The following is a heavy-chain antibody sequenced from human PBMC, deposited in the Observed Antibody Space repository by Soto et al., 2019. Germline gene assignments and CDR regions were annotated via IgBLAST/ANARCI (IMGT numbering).Heavy chain of an antibody. J-gene: IGHJ6*02. Sequence: SETLSLTCAVYGGSFSGYYWSWIRQPPGKGLEWIGEINHSGSTNYNPSLKSRVTISVDTSKNQFSLKLSSVTAADTAVYYCARDDRKTYCSSTSCYRSPYGMVVWGQGTTVTVSS. V-gene: IGHV4-34*01. CDR2: INHSGST. D-gene: IGHD2-2*01. CDR1: GGSFSGYY. CDR3: ARDDRKTYCSSTSCYRSPYGMVV.